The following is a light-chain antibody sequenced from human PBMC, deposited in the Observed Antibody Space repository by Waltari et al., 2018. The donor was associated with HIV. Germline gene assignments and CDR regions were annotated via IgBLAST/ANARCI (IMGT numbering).Light chain of an antibody. J-gene: IGLJ1*01. CDR3: CSYAGSSTFIYV. V-gene: IGLV2-23*03. CDR1: SSDVGRYNL. Sequence: QSALTQPASVSGSPGQSITISCTGTSSDVGRYNLVSWYQQHPGKAPKLRIYEGSKRPSGVSNRFSGSKSGNTASLTISGLQAEDEADYYCCSYAGSSTFIYVFGTGTKVTVL. CDR2: EGS.